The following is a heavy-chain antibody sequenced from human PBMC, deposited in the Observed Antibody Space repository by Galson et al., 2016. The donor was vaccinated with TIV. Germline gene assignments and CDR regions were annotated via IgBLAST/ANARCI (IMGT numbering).Heavy chain of an antibody. CDR1: GYIFTNYY. Sequence: SVKVSCKASGYIFTNYYIHWVRQAPGQGLEWMGWINADSGGTIYAQKFQGRVAMTRDTSINTAYLELSGMKSDDTAAYYCASVNWARAFDYWGQGALVTVSS. CDR2: INADSGGT. J-gene: IGHJ4*02. CDR3: ASVNWARAFDY. V-gene: IGHV1-2*02. D-gene: IGHD7-27*01.